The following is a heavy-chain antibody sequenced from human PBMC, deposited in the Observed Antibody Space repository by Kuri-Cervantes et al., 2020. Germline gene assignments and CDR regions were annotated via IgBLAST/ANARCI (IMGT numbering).Heavy chain of an antibody. V-gene: IGHV1-69*13. J-gene: IGHJ6*03. CDR3: TKGTIYGVATDFYRYYYMDV. D-gene: IGHD3-3*01. Sequence: SVKVSCKASGGTFSSYAISWVRQAPGQGLEWMGGIIPMFGPANYAQKFQGRLTITADESTKTAYMELSRLRSDDTAVYYCTKGTIYGVATDFYRYYYMDVWGKGTTVTVSS. CDR2: IIPMFGPA. CDR1: GGTFSSYA.